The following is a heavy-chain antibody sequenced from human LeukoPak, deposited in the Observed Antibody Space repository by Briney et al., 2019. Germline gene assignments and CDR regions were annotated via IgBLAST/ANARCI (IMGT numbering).Heavy chain of an antibody. D-gene: IGHD1-26*01. CDR1: GYSFTSYW. J-gene: IGHJ4*02. Sequence: GESLKISCKGSGYSFTSYWIGWVRQMPGKGLEWMGIIYPGDSDTRYSPFFQGQVTISADKSISTAYLQWSSLKASDTAMYYCARQREWELKDFDYWGQGTLVTVSS. CDR2: IYPGDSDT. CDR3: ARQREWELKDFDY. V-gene: IGHV5-51*01.